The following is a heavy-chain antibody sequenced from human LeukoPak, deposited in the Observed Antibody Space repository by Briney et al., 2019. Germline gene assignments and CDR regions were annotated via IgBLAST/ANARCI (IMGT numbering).Heavy chain of an antibody. CDR2: INPNSGGT. J-gene: IGHJ4*02. CDR3: ARGDCSSTRCYNIDY. D-gene: IGHD2-2*02. Sequence: ASVKVSCKASGYTFTGYYMHWVRQAPGQGLEWMGRINPNSGGTNYAQKFQGRVTMTRDTSISTAYMELSRLRSDDTAVYYCARGDCSSTRCYNIDYWGQGTLVTVSS. CDR1: GYTFTGYY. V-gene: IGHV1-2*06.